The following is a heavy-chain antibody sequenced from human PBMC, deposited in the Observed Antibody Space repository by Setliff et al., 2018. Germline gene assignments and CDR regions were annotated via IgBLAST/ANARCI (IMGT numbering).Heavy chain of an antibody. D-gene: IGHD3-3*01. CDR2: IYTSWST. V-gene: IGHV4-61*09. CDR1: DDSISSRRYY. Sequence: SETLSLTCSVSDDSISSRRYYWGWFRQPAGKELEWVGQIYTSWSTNYNPSLKSRVTMSLDTSKNQFSLSLTSVTAADTAVYYCARMSGFQYIDVWGKGTTVTVS. CDR3: ARMSGFQYIDV. J-gene: IGHJ6*03.